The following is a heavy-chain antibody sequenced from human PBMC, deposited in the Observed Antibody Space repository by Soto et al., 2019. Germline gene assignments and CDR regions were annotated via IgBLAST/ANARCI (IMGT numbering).Heavy chain of an antibody. CDR3: ARGYYGLDV. Sequence: QVLLVQSGAEVKKPGASVKVSCKTSGYSFVRYGVSWVRQAPGQGLEWMGWISVYNGITNYARKVQGRVTLTTDTSTDTAYMELWGLKSDDTAMYFCARGYYGLDVWGQGTTIIVSS. CDR2: ISVYNGIT. CDR1: GYSFVRYG. J-gene: IGHJ6*02. V-gene: IGHV1-18*01.